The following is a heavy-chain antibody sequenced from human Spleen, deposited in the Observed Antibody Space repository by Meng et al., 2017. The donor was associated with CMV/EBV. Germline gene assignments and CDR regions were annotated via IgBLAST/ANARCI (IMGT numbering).Heavy chain of an antibody. D-gene: IGHD1-1*01. V-gene: IGHV1-18*01. CDR3: ARDRAVSPGSRVEPLDY. CDR1: YTFTTYG. Sequence: YTFTTYGFNWVRQAPGQGLEWMGWISAYNGDTEYAQKFQGRVTMTTDTYTSTAYMELRSLRSNDTAVYYCARDRAVSPGSRVEPLDYWGQGTLVTVSS. CDR2: ISAYNGDT. J-gene: IGHJ4*02.